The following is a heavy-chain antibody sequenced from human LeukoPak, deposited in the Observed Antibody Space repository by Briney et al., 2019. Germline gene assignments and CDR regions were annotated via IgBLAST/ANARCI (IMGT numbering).Heavy chain of an antibody. CDR2: IYHSGSP. CDR1: GGSISSNNW. J-gene: IGHJ4*02. V-gene: IGHV4-4*02. D-gene: IGHD1-1*01. CDR3: ARVNINNWHSCDY. Sequence: SGTLSLTCAVSGGSISSNNWWGWVRPPPGKGLEWIGEIYHSGSPNYNPSLKSRVTISVDKSRNHFSLNLSSVTAADTAVYYCARVNINNWHSCDYWGQGTLVTVSS.